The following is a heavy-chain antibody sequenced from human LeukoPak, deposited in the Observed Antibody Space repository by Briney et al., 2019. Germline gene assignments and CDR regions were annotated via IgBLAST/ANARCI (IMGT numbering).Heavy chain of an antibody. V-gene: IGHV4-30-4*01. CDR3: ARVKGYYDFWSGQNYGMDV. D-gene: IGHD3-3*01. J-gene: IGHJ6*02. Sequence: ASETLSLTCTVSGGSISSGDYYWSWIRQPPGKGLEWIGYIYYSGSTYYNPSLKSRVTISVDTSKNQFSLKLSSVTAADTVVYYCARVKGYYDFWSGQNYGMDVWGQGTTVTVSS. CDR2: IYYSGST. CDR1: GGSISSGDYY.